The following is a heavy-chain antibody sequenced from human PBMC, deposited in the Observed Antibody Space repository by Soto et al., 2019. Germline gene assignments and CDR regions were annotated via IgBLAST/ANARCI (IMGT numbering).Heavy chain of an antibody. CDR1: GFTFSSYA. J-gene: IGHJ6*02. CDR2: IGGSGST. V-gene: IGHV3-23*01. CDR3: ANDYYGMDV. Sequence: EVQLLESGGGLVQPGGSLRLSCAASGFTFSSYAMSWVRQAPGKGLEWVSAIGGSGSTDYADSVKGRFTISRDNSKNTLYLQMNSLRAEDTAVYYCANDYYGMDVWGQGTTVTVSS.